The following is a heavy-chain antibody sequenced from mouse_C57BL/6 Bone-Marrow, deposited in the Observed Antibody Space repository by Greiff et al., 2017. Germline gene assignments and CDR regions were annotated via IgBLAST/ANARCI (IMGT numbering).Heavy chain of an antibody. CDR2: INPNNGGT. V-gene: IGHV1-18*01. J-gene: IGHJ4*01. Sequence: VQLKQSGPELVKPGASVKIPCKASGYTFTDYNMDWVKQSHGKSLEWIGDINPNNGGTIYNQKFKGKATLTVDKSSSTAYMELRSLTSEDTAVYYCARRIYYGNYVMDYWGQGTSVTVSS. D-gene: IGHD2-1*01. CDR3: ARRIYYGNYVMDY. CDR1: GYTFTDYN.